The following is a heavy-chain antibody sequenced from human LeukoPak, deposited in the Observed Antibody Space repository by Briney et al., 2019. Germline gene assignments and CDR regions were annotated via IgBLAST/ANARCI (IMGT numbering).Heavy chain of an antibody. CDR3: ARGMRWLPDDAFDI. CDR2: INHSGST. Sequence: SETLSLTCAVYGGSFSGYYWSWIRQPPGKGLEWIGEINHSGSTNYNPSLKSRVTISVDTSKNQFSLKLSSVTAADTAVYYCARGMRWLPDDAFDIWGQGTMVTVSS. J-gene: IGHJ3*02. D-gene: IGHD5-24*01. CDR1: GGSFSGYY. V-gene: IGHV4-34*01.